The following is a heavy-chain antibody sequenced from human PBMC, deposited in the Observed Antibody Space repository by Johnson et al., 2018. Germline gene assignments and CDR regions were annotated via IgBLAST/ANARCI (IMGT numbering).Heavy chain of an antibody. V-gene: IGHV3-7*01. D-gene: IGHD2-2*01. CDR2: IKQDGSET. Sequence: EVQLLESGGGLVQPGGSLRLSCAASGFTFNNYWMTWVRQAPGKGLEWVANIKQDGSETYYVDSVRGRFTISRDNAKKSLYLQMNSLKAEDTAVDYCTRERSRTSYRSGMDVWGRGTPVTVSS. J-gene: IGHJ6*02. CDR3: TRERSRTSYRSGMDV. CDR1: GFTFNNYW.